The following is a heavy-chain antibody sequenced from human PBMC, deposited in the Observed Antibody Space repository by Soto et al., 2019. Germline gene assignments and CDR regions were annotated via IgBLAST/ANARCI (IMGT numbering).Heavy chain of an antibody. CDR3: TTDLPMDWLTPTYYYYGMDV. D-gene: IGHD3-9*01. CDR2: IKSKTDGGTT. Sequence: PGGSLRLSCAASGFTFSNAWMNWVRQAPGKGLEWVGRIKSKTDGGTTDYAAPVKGRFTISRDDSKNTLYLQMNSLKTEDTAVYYCTTDLPMDWLTPTYYYYGMDVWGQGTTVTVSS. V-gene: IGHV3-15*07. CDR1: GFTFSNAW. J-gene: IGHJ6*02.